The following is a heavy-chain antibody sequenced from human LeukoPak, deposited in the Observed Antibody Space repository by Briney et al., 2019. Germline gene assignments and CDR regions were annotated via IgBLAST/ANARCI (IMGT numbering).Heavy chain of an antibody. D-gene: IGHD3-3*01. CDR2: IYHSGST. V-gene: IGHV4-30-2*01. J-gene: IGHJ6*02. CDR1: GGSISSGGYS. Sequence: PSGTLSLTCAASGGSISSGGYSWSWIRQPPGKGLEWIGYIYHSGSTYYNPSLKSRVTISVDRSKNQFSLKLSSVTAADTAVYYCARVRGFWSGYYYYYYGMDVWGQGTTVTVSS. CDR3: ARVRGFWSGYYYYYYGMDV.